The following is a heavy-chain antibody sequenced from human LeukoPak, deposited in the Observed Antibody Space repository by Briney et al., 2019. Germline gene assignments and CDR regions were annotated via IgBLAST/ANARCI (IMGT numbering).Heavy chain of an antibody. CDR2: IKQDVSEK. J-gene: IGHJ2*01. V-gene: IGHV3-7*03. CDR1: GFTFSTYW. CDR3: AKTHDISYWYLDL. Sequence: GGSLRLSCAAAGFTFSTYWISWVRQAPGKGLEWVANIKQDVSEKHYVDSVKGRFTISRDNAKKSLFLQMNSLRAEGTAVHYCAKTHDISYWYLDLWGRGNPVNVSS.